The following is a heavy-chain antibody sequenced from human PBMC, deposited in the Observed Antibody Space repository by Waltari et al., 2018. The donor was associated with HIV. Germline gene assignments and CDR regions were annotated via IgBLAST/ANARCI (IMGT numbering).Heavy chain of an antibody. CDR2: ISYDGSNK. D-gene: IGHD1-1*01. CDR3: AKDKGGVTYIFDY. V-gene: IGHV3-30*18. J-gene: IGHJ4*02. Sequence: QVQLVESGGGVVQPGRSLRLSCAASGFPFSSYGMHWVRQAPGKGLEWVAVISYDGSNKYYAYAVKGRFTISRDKSKNTLDLQMNSLRAEDTAVYYCAKDKGGVTYIFDYWGQGTLVTVSS. CDR1: GFPFSSYG.